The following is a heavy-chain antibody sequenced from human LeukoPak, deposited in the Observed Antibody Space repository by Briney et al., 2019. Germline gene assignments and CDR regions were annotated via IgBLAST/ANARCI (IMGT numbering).Heavy chain of an antibody. J-gene: IGHJ4*02. D-gene: IGHD2-2*01. CDR1: GGSFSGYY. V-gene: IGHV4-34*01. CDR3: ASIRLGYCSSTSCSRWGYYFDY. CDR2: INHSGST. Sequence: PSETLSLTCAVYGGSFSGYYWSWIRQPPGKGLEWIGEINHSGSTNYNPSLKSRVTISVDTSKNQFSLKLSSVTAADTAVYYCASIRLGYCSSTSCSRWGYYFDYWGQGTLVTVSS.